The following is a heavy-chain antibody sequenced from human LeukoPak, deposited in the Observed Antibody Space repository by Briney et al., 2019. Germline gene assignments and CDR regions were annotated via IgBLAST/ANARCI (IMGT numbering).Heavy chain of an antibody. D-gene: IGHD2-15*01. J-gene: IGHJ6*02. CDR3: AREIRETVVTRHYYYGIDV. Sequence: GSLRLSCAASGFTFSTYDMHWVRQVTGKGLEWVSAIGTGDDTYHLGSVKGRFTISRENAKNVLYLQMSSLRAEDTAVYYCAREIRETVVTRHYYYGIDVWGQGTTVTVSS. V-gene: IGHV3-13*01. CDR1: GFTFSTYD. CDR2: IGTGDDT.